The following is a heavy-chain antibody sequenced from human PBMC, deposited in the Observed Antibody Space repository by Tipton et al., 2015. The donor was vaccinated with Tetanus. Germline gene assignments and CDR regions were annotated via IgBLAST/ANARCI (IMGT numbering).Heavy chain of an antibody. D-gene: IGHD3-3*01. V-gene: IGHV4-34*01. CDR2: VNHGGTS. Sequence: TLSLTCAVSGGSFSGSYWSWIRQSPGKGLEWIGEVNHGGTSNYNPSLKSRVSISVDKSKNQFSLTLNSMAAADTGVYYCARHQSGYFTPFDYWGQGKLVTVSS. J-gene: IGHJ4*02. CDR1: GGSFSGSY. CDR3: ARHQSGYFTPFDY.